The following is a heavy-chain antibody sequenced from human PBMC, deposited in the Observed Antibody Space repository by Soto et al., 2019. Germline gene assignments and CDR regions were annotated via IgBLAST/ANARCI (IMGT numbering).Heavy chain of an antibody. CDR1: GYTFTGYY. V-gene: IGHV1-2*02. CDR2: INPNSGGT. CDR3: ASSLITMVRGVIINYYGMDV. J-gene: IGHJ6*02. D-gene: IGHD3-10*01. Sequence: ASVKVSCKASGYTFTGYYMHWVRQAPGQGLEWMGWINPNSGGTNYAQKLQGRVTMTRDTSISTAYMELSRLRSDDTAVYYCASSLITMVRGVIINYYGMDVWGQGTTVTVSS.